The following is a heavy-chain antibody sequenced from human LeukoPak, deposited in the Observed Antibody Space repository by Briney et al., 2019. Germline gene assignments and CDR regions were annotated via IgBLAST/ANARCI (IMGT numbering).Heavy chain of an antibody. J-gene: IGHJ4*02. CDR3: ARVRGYSYGPPGY. Sequence: GGSLRLSCAASGFTLSSYSMNWVRQAPGRGLEWVSYISSSSSIKYYADSVKGRFTISRDNARNSLYLQMNSLRAEDTAVYYCARVRGYSYGPPGYWGQGTLVTVSS. CDR1: GFTLSSYS. V-gene: IGHV3-48*01. CDR2: ISSSSSIK. D-gene: IGHD5-18*01.